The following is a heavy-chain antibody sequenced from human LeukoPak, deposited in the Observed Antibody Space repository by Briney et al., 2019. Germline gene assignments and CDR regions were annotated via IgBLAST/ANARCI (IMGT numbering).Heavy chain of an antibody. CDR1: GFTFSSYA. Sequence: GGSLRLSCAASGFTFSSYAMSWVRQAPGKGLELVSAISGSGGSTYYADSVKGRFTISRDNSKNTLYLQMNSLRAEDTAVYYCAKGGQWLVYNWFDPWGQGTLVTVSS. V-gene: IGHV3-23*01. CDR2: ISGSGGST. CDR3: AKGGQWLVYNWFDP. J-gene: IGHJ5*02. D-gene: IGHD6-19*01.